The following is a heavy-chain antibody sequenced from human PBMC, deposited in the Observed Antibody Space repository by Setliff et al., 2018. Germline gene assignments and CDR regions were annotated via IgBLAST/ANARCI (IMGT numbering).Heavy chain of an antibody. CDR3: VRDRTAYSYGLDV. V-gene: IGHV3-23*03. CDR2: IYSDGSST. CDR1: GFTFSNYA. J-gene: IGHJ6*02. D-gene: IGHD5-18*01. Sequence: GGSLRLSCAASGFTFSNYAMNWVRQAPGKGLEWVSVIYSDGSSTYYGDSVKGRFTISRDNSQNTLYLQMNSLRAEDTAVYYCVRDRTAYSYGLDVWAQGTTVTVS.